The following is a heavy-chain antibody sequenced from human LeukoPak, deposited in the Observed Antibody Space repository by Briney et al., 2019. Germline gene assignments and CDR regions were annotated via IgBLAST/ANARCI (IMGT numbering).Heavy chain of an antibody. V-gene: IGHV4-59*08. CDR1: GGSISSLY. D-gene: IGHD6-6*01. CDR3: ARHRAYSSSSPFDY. Sequence: SDTLSLTCSVSGGSISSLYWSWIRQPPGKALEWIGYIYYTGTTNYNPSLKSRLTMFVDMSKSQFSLRLSSVTAADTAVYYCARHRAYSSSSPFDYWGQGTLGTVSS. J-gene: IGHJ4*02. CDR2: IYYTGTT.